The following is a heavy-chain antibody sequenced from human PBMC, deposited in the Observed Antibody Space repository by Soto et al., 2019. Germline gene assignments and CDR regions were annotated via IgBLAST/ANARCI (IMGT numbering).Heavy chain of an antibody. Sequence: ASVKVSCKASGYTFTSYGISWVRQAPGQGLEWMGWISAYNGNTNYAQKLQGRVTMTTDTSTSTAYMELRSLRSDDTAVYYCARFYPRRPSLGSKHNLGYHEPGPRWYYFDYWGQGTLVTVSS. J-gene: IGHJ4*02. CDR2: ISAYNGNT. CDR1: GYTFTSYG. CDR3: ARFYPRRPSLGSKHNLGYHEPGPRWYYFDY. V-gene: IGHV1-18*01. D-gene: IGHD3-16*02.